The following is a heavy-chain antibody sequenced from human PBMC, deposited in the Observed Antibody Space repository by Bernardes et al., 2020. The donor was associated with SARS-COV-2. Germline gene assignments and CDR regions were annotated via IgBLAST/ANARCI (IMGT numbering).Heavy chain of an antibody. V-gene: IGHV3-43*01. CDR3: ETERQSLTVFGVGHDAFDF. J-gene: IGHJ3*01. Sequence: GRSLRLSCAASGFTVEDYTVHWVRQVPGKGLEWVSLVRWDGSTTNYADSVKGRFIIPRDSSRHTVHLQMDSLRKEDTALYYCETERQSLTVFGVGHDAFDFWGQGTMVTVSS. D-gene: IGHD3-3*01. CDR1: GFTVEDYT. CDR2: VRWDGSTT.